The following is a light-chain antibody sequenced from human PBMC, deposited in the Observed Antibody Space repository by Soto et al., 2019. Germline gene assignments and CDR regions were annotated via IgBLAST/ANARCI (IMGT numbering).Light chain of an antibody. CDR3: QQYNNWPRT. CDR1: QSISSY. Sequence: EILMTQSPATLSLSPGERATLSCRASQSISSYLAWYQQHPGQPPLLLIYDVSTRATGIPARFSGSGSGTEFTLTISSLQSEDFAVYYCQQYNNWPRTFGQGTKVDIK. CDR2: DVS. J-gene: IGKJ1*01. V-gene: IGKV3-15*01.